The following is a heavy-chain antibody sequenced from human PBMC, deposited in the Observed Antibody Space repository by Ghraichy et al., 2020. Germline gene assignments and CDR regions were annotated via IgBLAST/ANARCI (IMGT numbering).Heavy chain of an antibody. CDR2: ISRSGSST. J-gene: IGHJ1*01. V-gene: IGHV3-23*01. CDR3: AKDWPNTGSYVEYIQH. CDR1: GFTFSSYA. Sequence: GGSLRLSCATSGFTFSSYAMTWVRQAPGKGLQWVSSISRSGSSTYYADSVKGRFTISRDNSKNTLFLQMISLRVEDTATYYCAKDWPNTGSYVEYIQHWGQGTLVTVSS. D-gene: IGHD1-26*01.